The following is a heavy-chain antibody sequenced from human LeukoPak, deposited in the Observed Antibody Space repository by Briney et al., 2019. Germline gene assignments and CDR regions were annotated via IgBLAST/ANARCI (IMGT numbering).Heavy chain of an antibody. CDR3: ATRNWNGGSFDY. Sequence: ASVKVSCKASGGTFSSYAISWVRQAPGQGLEWMGGIIPIFGTANYAQKFQGRVTMTRDTSTSTVYMELSSLRSEDTAVYYCATRNWNGGSFDYWGQGTLVTVSS. J-gene: IGHJ4*02. CDR2: IIPIFGTA. D-gene: IGHD1-1*01. V-gene: IGHV1-69*05. CDR1: GGTFSSYA.